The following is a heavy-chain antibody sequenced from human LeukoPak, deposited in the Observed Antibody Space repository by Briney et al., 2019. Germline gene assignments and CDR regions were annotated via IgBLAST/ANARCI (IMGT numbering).Heavy chain of an antibody. D-gene: IGHD3-9*01. Sequence: SETLSLTCTVSGGSISSSSYYWGWIRQPPGKGLEWIGSIYYSGSTYYNPSLKSRVTISVDTSKNQFSLKLSSVTAADTAVYYCARDLVLRYFDWGGGLPIMDVWGKGTTVTVSS. CDR1: GGSISSSSYY. CDR2: IYYSGST. J-gene: IGHJ6*03. V-gene: IGHV4-39*07. CDR3: ARDLVLRYFDWGGGLPIMDV.